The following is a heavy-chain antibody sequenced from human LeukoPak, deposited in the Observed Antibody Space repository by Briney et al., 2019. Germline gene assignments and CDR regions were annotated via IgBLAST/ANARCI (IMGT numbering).Heavy chain of an antibody. CDR3: AKGYTDYFDY. Sequence: PGGSLRLSCSASGFTFSNYAMHWVRQAPGKGLEYVSAISNNGGSTYYADSVKGRFTISRDNSKNTLYLQMNSLRAEDTAVYYCAKGYTDYFDYWGQGTLVTVSS. CDR2: ISNNGGST. CDR1: GFTFSNYA. J-gene: IGHJ4*02. D-gene: IGHD3-16*02. V-gene: IGHV3-64*04.